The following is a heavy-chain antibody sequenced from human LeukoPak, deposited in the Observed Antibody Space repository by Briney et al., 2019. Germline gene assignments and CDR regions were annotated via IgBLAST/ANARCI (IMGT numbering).Heavy chain of an antibody. CDR1: GFTSSSYW. Sequence: GGSLRLSCAASGFTSSSYWMSWVRQAPGKGLEWVANIKQDGSEKYYVDSVKGRFTISRDNAKNSLYLQMNSLRAEDTAVYYCASGYSYGRGLLWGQGTLVTVSS. V-gene: IGHV3-7*01. CDR3: ASGYSYGRGLL. CDR2: IKQDGSEK. D-gene: IGHD5-18*01. J-gene: IGHJ4*02.